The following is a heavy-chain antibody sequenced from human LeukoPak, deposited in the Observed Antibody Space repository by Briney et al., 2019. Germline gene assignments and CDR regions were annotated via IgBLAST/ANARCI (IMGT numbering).Heavy chain of an antibody. CDR2: INHSRST. V-gene: IGHV4-34*01. J-gene: IGHJ4*02. D-gene: IGHD3-16*01. CDR3: ARGDGDFDY. CDR1: VGSFSGYY. Sequence: SQTLSLTCAVYVGSFSGYYGIWIPQPPGKGLEWMGEINHSRSTNYNPSLKSRVTISVDTSKNQFSLKLSSVTAADTAVYYCARGDGDFDYWGQGTLVTVSS.